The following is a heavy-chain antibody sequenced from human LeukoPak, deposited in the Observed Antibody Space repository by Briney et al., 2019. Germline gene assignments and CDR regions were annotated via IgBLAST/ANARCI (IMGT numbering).Heavy chain of an antibody. CDR1: GFTVSSNS. J-gene: IGHJ4*02. CDR2: IKSKTDGGTT. D-gene: IGHD3-22*01. Sequence: GSLRLSCSVSGFTVSSNSMSWVRQAPGKGLEWVGRIKSKTDGGTTDYAAPVKGRFTISRDDSKNTVYLQMNSLKTEDTAVYFCTTSHDSSYWGQGTLVTVSS. V-gene: IGHV3-15*01. CDR3: TTSHDSSY.